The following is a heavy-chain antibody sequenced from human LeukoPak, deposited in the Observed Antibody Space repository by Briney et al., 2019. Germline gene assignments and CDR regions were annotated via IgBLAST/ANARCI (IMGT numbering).Heavy chain of an antibody. CDR2: INHSGST. CDR1: GGSFSGYY. J-gene: IGHJ4*02. CDR3: ARGMTTVTPLDY. V-gene: IGHV4-34*01. Sequence: SETLSLTCAVYGGSFSGYYWSWIRQPPGKGLEWIGEINHSGSTNYNPSLKSRVTISVDTSKNQFSLKLSSVTAADTAVYYCARGMTTVTPLDYWGQGTLVTASS. D-gene: IGHD4-17*01.